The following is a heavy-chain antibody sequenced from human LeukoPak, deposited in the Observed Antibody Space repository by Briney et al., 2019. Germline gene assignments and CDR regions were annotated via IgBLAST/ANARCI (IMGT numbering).Heavy chain of an antibody. Sequence: GGSLRLSCIASGFTFNKYAMHWVRQAPGRGLEWVSGISGSGGRTYYADFVKGRFTISRDNSKNTLFLQMNSLRAEDTAVYYCAKDGYTEWLGLYYFDYWGQGTLVTVSS. D-gene: IGHD6-19*01. CDR1: GFTFNKYA. CDR2: ISGSGGRT. J-gene: IGHJ4*02. V-gene: IGHV3-23*01. CDR3: AKDGYTEWLGLYYFDY.